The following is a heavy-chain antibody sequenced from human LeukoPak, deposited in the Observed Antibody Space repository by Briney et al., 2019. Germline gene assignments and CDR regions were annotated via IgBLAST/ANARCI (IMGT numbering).Heavy chain of an antibody. Sequence: GGSLRLSCGASGFTFSSYSMNWVRQAPGKGLEWVSAISSSSSYIYYADSVKGRFTISRDNAKNLLYLQMNSLRAEDTAVYYCAKVVTGELDYWGQGTLVTVSS. CDR1: GFTFSSYS. D-gene: IGHD7-27*01. CDR2: ISSSSSYI. V-gene: IGHV3-21*06. J-gene: IGHJ4*02. CDR3: AKVVTGELDY.